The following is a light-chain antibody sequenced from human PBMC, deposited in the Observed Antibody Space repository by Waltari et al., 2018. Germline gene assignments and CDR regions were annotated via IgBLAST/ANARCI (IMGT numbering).Light chain of an antibody. CDR1: RSNIGRSY. J-gene: IGLJ3*02. V-gene: IGLV1-47*01. Sequence: QSFLTQPPSASGTPGQSVTTSSSGSRSNIGRSYVSWYQQLPGTAPKLLIHRNNQRPSGVPDRFSGSKSGTSAFLAISGLRSEDEADYYCAAWDDSLSGWVFGGGTKLTVL. CDR3: AAWDDSLSGWV. CDR2: RNN.